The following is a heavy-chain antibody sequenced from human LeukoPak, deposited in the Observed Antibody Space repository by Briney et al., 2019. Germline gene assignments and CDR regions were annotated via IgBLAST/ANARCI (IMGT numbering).Heavy chain of an antibody. CDR1: GYTFTSYH. V-gene: IGHV1-46*01. Sequence: GASVKVSCKASGYTFTSYHMHWVRQAPGQGLEWMRIINPSSGSTSYAQKFQGRVTMTRDTSTSTAYMELSSLRSDDTAVYYCARDSRAADYWGQGTLVTVSS. CDR2: INPSSGST. CDR3: ARDSRAADY. J-gene: IGHJ4*02. D-gene: IGHD2-15*01.